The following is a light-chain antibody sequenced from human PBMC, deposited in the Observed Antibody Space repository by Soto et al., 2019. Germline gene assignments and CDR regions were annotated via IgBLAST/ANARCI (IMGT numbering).Light chain of an antibody. Sequence: DIVMTQSPLSLPVTPGEPASISCRSSQSLLHSNGYNYLDWYLQKPGQSPQLLIYLGSNRASGVPDRLSGSGSGTDFTLKISRVEAEDVGVYYCMQALQTPPTFGQGTKLGIK. CDR1: QSLLHSNGYNY. J-gene: IGKJ2*01. CDR2: LGS. V-gene: IGKV2-28*01. CDR3: MQALQTPPT.